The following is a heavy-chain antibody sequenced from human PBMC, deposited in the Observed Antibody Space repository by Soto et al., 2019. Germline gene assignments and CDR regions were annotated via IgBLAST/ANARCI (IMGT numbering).Heavy chain of an antibody. CDR2: INPDGSAT. D-gene: IGHD5-18*01. J-gene: IGHJ4*02. Sequence: PGGSLRLSCAASGFTFSSYWMHWVRQAPGKGLVWVSRINPDGSATNYADSVKGRFTISRDNAKNTLYLQMNSLRAEDTAVLYCGRGGSDSPMAPGYWGQGTLVTVSS. CDR1: GFTFSSYW. CDR3: GRGGSDSPMAPGY. V-gene: IGHV3-74*01.